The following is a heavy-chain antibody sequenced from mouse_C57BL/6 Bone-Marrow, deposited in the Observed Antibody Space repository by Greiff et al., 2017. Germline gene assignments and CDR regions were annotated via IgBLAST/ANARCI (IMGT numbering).Heavy chain of an antibody. CDR3: APDYYGSSMDY. V-gene: IGHV14-3*01. CDR1: GFNIKNTY. D-gene: IGHD1-1*01. J-gene: IGHJ4*01. CDR2: IDPANGNT. Sequence: EVKLQESVAELVRPGASVKLSCTASGFNIKNTYMHWVKQRPEQGLEWIGRIDPANGNTKDAPKFQGKATITAATSSNTAYLQLSSLTSEATAIYFCAPDYYGSSMDYWGQGTSVTVSS.